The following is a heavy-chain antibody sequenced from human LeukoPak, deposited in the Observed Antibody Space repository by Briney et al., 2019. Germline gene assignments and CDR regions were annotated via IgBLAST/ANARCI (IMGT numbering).Heavy chain of an antibody. CDR1: GYTFTGYY. J-gene: IGHJ4*02. CDR3: ARARRSPTMVRGVITGYYFDY. D-gene: IGHD3-10*01. CDR2: INPNSGGT. Sequence: ASVKVSCKASGYTFTGYYMHWVRQAPGQGLEWMGWINPNSGGTNYAQKFQGRVTMTRDTSISTACMELSRLRSDDTAVYYCARARRSPTMVRGVITGYYFDYWGQGTLVTVSS. V-gene: IGHV1-2*02.